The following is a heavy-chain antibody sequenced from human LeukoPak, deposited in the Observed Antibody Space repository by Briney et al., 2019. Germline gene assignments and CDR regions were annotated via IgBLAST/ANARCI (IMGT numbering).Heavy chain of an antibody. D-gene: IGHD6-13*01. J-gene: IGHJ4*02. CDR3: ARDRYSSSWYLMDY. CDR2: ISSSGSTI. V-gene: IGHV3-11*04. Sequence: PGGSLRLSCAASGFTFSDYYMSWIRQAPGKGLEWVSYISSSGSTIYYADSVKGRFTISRDNSKNTLYLQMNSLRAEDTAVYYCARDRYSSSWYLMDYWGQGTLVTVSS. CDR1: GFTFSDYY.